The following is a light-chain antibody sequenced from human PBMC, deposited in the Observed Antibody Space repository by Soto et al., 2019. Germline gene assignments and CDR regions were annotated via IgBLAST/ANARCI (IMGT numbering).Light chain of an antibody. CDR3: GSYTSSSTYV. J-gene: IGLJ1*01. CDR2: EVS. CDR1: SSDVGRYNY. V-gene: IGLV2-14*01. Sequence: QSVLTQPASVSGSPGHAITISCTGTSSDVGRYNYVSWYQQHPGTAPKLMIYEVSNRPSGVSNRFSGSKSGNKASLTISGLQTEDEADYYCGSYTSSSTYVFVTGTKLTVL.